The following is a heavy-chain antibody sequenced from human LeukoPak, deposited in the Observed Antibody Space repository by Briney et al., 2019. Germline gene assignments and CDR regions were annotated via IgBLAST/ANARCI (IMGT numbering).Heavy chain of an antibody. CDR2: IYPGDSDT. J-gene: IGHJ4*02. D-gene: IGHD1-26*01. V-gene: IGHV5-51*01. CDR3: ARHHLGKWELHPFDY. CDR1: GYSFTSYW. Sequence: GESLKISCKGSGYSFTSYWIGWARQMPGKGLEWMGIIYPGDSDTRYSPSFQGQVTISADKSISTAYLQWSSLKASDTAMYYCARHHLGKWELHPFDYWGQGTLVTVSS.